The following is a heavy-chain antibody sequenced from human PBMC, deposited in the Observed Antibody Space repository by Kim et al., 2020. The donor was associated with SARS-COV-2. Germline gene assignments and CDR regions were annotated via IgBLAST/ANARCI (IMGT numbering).Heavy chain of an antibody. CDR1: GFTFSSYA. V-gene: IGHV3-23*03. J-gene: IGHJ6*02. Sequence: GGSLRLSCAASGFTFSSYAMSWVRQIPGKGLEWVSVIYSGGSNTYYADSVKGRFTISRDNSKNTLYLQMNSLRAEETAVYYCAKDLRAPGYYYGMDVWGQGTTVTVSS. CDR2: IYSGGSNT. D-gene: IGHD3-16*01. CDR3: AKDLRAPGYYYGMDV.